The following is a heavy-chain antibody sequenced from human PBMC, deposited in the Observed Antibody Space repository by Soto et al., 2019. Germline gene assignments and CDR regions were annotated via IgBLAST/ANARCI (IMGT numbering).Heavy chain of an antibody. D-gene: IGHD5-12*01. CDR2: IYSGDTT. Sequence: EVQLVESGGGLIQPGGSLRLSCAVTGFTVRANYMSWVRQAPGKGLEWVSVIYSGDTTYYADSVKGRFIISRDISKNTLYLQMNILRAEDTAVYYCHGYGYWGQGTLVTVSS. CDR1: GFTVRANY. CDR3: HGYGY. V-gene: IGHV3-53*01. J-gene: IGHJ4*02.